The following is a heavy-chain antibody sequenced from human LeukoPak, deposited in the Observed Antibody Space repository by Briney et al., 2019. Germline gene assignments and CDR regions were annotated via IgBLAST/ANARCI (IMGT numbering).Heavy chain of an antibody. V-gene: IGHV3-33*06. D-gene: IGHD1-26*01. J-gene: IGHJ4*02. CDR3: AKKSRGSYLDYFDF. Sequence: GGSLRLSCAASGFTFTTYGMHWVRQAPGKGLEWLAVIYFDGGNKFYADSVKGRFTISRDNSKNTLYLQMNSLRAEDTAEYYCAKKSRGSYLDYFDFWGQGTLVTVSS. CDR1: GFTFTTYG. CDR2: IYFDGGNK.